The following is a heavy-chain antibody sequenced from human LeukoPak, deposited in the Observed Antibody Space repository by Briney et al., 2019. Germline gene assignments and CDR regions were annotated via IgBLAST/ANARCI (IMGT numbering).Heavy chain of an antibody. CDR1: GFTFSDYY. J-gene: IGHJ3*02. D-gene: IGHD3-10*01. CDR2: IKQDGSEK. CDR3: ARLYYYASGAAAFDI. V-gene: IGHV3-7*01. Sequence: GGSLRLSCAASGFTFSDYYMSWVRQAPGQGLEWVANIKQDGSEKYYVDSVKGRFTISRDNAKNSLYLQMNSLRAEDTAVYYCARLYYYASGAAAFDIWGQGTMVTVSS.